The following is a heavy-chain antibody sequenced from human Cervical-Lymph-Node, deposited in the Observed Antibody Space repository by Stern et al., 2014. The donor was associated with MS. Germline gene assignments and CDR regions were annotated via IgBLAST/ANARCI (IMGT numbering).Heavy chain of an antibody. V-gene: IGHV3-11*01. CDR2: HSGRGHII. CDR1: GFSFSDYY. D-gene: IGHD1-1*01. CDR3: ARGTYYFDS. J-gene: IGHJ4*02. Sequence: VQLVESGGDLVEPGGSLRLSCAASGFSFSDYYVNWLRQAPGTGPEGVAYHSGRGHIINYTDAVKGRFTISRDNAQNSLYLEMNSLRAEDTAVYYGARGTYYFDSWGQGTLVTVSS.